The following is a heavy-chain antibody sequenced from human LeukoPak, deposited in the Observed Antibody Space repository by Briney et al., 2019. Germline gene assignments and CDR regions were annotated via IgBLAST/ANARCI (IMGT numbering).Heavy chain of an antibody. V-gene: IGHV1-2*02. CDR2: INTNSDGT. D-gene: IGHD2-15*01. CDR1: GYTFTGYY. CDR3: AREGHCRGGSCLDY. Sequence: GASVKVSCKASGYTFTGYYIHWVRQAPGQGLEWMGWINTNSDGTNYAQKFQGRVTMTRDTSISTPYMELSRLRSDDTAVYYCAREGHCRGGSCLDYWGQGTLVTVSS. J-gene: IGHJ4*02.